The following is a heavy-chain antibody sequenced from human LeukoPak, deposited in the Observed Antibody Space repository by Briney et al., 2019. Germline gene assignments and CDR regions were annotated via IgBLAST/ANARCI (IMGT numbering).Heavy chain of an antibody. V-gene: IGHV3-23*01. D-gene: IGHD5-18*01. Sequence: PGGSLRLSCAASGFTFSNLGMGWVRQAPGKGLECVSPISGSGGSTSYADFVKGRFTISRDNSKNTLYLQMNSLRPEDTAVYYCARGKDTGRQYNFDHWGQGILVTVAS. CDR2: ISGSGGST. CDR1: GFTFSNLG. J-gene: IGHJ4*02. CDR3: ARGKDTGRQYNFDH.